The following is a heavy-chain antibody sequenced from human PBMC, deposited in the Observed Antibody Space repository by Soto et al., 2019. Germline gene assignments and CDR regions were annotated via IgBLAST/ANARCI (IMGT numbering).Heavy chain of an antibody. CDR2: IKSKTDGGTT. CDR3: TTDPTYYDILTGPIYDY. CDR1: GFTFINAW. V-gene: IGHV3-15*01. J-gene: IGHJ4*02. D-gene: IGHD3-9*01. Sequence: EVQLVESGGGLVKPGGSLRLSCAASGFTFINAWMSWVRQAPGKGLEWVGRIKSKTDGGTTDYAAPVKGRFTISRDDSKNTLYLQMNSMKTEDTAVYYCTTDPTYYDILTGPIYDYWGQGTLVTVSS.